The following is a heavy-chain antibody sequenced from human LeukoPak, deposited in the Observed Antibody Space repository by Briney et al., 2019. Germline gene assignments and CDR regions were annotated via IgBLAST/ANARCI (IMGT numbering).Heavy chain of an antibody. V-gene: IGHV5-51*01. J-gene: IGHJ6*03. CDR2: IYPGDSDT. CDR1: GYSFTSYW. CDR3: ARLAGAAAGTRSDYYYYYMDV. Sequence: GESLKISCKGSGYSFTSYWIGWVRQMPGKGLEWMGIIYPGDSDTRYSPSFQGQVTISADKSISTAYLQWSSLKASDTAMYYCARLAGAAAGTRSDYYYYYMDVWGKGTTVTVSS. D-gene: IGHD6-13*01.